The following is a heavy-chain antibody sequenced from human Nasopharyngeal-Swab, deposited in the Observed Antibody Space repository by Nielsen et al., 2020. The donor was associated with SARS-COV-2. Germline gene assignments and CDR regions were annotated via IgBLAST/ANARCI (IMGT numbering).Heavy chain of an antibody. Sequence: SVKVSCKASGGTFSSYAISWVRQAPGQGLEWMGGIIIIFGTANYAQEFQGRVTITADDSTSTAYMELSSLRSEDTAVYYCARPAIAEPYYYFYGMNVWGQGTTVTVS. J-gene: IGHJ6*02. D-gene: IGHD2-21*01. CDR1: GGTFSSYA. CDR2: IIIIFGTA. CDR3: ARPAIAEPYYYFYGMNV. V-gene: IGHV1-69*13.